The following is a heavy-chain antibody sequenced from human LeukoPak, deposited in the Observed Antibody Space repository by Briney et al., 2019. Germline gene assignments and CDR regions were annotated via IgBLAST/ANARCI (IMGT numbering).Heavy chain of an antibody. V-gene: IGHV1-69*06. Sequence: ASVKVSCKASGGTFSSYAISWVRQAPGQGLEWMGGIIPIFGTANYAQKFQGRVTITADKSTSTAYMELSSLRSEDTAVYYCARATIAVANFDYWGQGTLVTVSS. D-gene: IGHD6-19*01. CDR1: GGTFSSYA. J-gene: IGHJ4*02. CDR3: ARATIAVANFDY. CDR2: IIPIFGTA.